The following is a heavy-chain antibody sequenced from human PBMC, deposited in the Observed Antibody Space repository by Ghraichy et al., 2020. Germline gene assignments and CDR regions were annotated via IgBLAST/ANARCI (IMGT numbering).Heavy chain of an antibody. J-gene: IGHJ3*02. CDR1: AFTCSNYA. D-gene: IGHD3-22*01. CDR3: AKDRDYYDSSGYYFNDFDI. V-gene: IGHV3-23*01. Sequence: GGSLRLSCAASAFTCSNYAMTWVRQAPGKGLEWVSTIGGSGSRTYYTDSVKGRFTISRDNSKNTLYLQMNSLRAEDTAVYYCAKDRDYYDSSGYYFNDFDIWGQGIPVTVSS. CDR2: IGGSGSRT.